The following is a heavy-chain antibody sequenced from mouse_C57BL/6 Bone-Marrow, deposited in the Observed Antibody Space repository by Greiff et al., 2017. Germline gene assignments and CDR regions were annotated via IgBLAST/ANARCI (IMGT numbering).Heavy chain of an antibody. CDR1: GYTFTDYY. CDR3: ARWGYYGNFDY. J-gene: IGHJ2*01. Sequence: EVKLPQSGPVLVKPGASVKMSCKASGYTFTDYYMNWVKQSHGKSLEWIGVINPYNGGTSSNQKFKGKATLTVDTSSSTAYMELNSLTSEDSAVYYCARWGYYGNFDYWGQGTTLTVSS. CDR2: INPYNGGT. D-gene: IGHD2-1*01. V-gene: IGHV1-19*01.